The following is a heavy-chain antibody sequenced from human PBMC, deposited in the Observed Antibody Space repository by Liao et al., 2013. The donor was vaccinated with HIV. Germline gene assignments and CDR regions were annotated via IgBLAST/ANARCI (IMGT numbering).Heavy chain of an antibody. D-gene: IGHD2-15*01. Sequence: QVQLQQWGAGLLKPSETLSLTCAVYGGSFSGYYWSWIRQSPGKGLEWIGEINHSGSTNYNPSLKSRVTISVDTSKNQFSLKLSSVTAADTAVYYCARSMLLRPNWFDPWGQGTLVTVSS. V-gene: IGHV4-34*02. CDR3: ARSMLLRPNWFDP. J-gene: IGHJ5*02. CDR2: INHSGST. CDR1: GGSFSGYY.